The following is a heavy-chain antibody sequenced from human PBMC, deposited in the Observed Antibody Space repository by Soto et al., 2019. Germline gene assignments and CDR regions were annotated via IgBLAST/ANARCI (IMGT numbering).Heavy chain of an antibody. CDR1: GYTVTSYY. CDR2: INPSGATT. CDR3: VRLGRDGYTTPFDY. J-gene: IGHJ4*02. V-gene: IGHV1-46*03. Sequence: ASVKVSCKASGYTVTSYYMHWVRQAPGQGLEWMGIINPSGATTEYAASVKGRFTISRDDSKSVAYLQMNSLKTEDTAVYYCVRLGRDGYTTPFDYWGQGTLVTVSS. D-gene: IGHD5-12*01.